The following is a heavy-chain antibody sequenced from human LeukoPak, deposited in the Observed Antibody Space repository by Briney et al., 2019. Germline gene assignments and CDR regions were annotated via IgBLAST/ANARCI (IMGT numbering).Heavy chain of an antibody. J-gene: IGHJ4*02. V-gene: IGHV3-7*01. CDR2: INLEGSEI. CDR3: AGVFGSGWYREDY. Sequence: GGSLRLSCAASGFTFSSHCMSWVRQAPGKGLEWVANINLEGSEIHYVDSVKGRFTISRDNAENSLYLQMRSLRAEDTAVYYCAGVFGSGWYREDYWGQGTLVTVSS. D-gene: IGHD6-19*01. CDR1: GFTFSSHC.